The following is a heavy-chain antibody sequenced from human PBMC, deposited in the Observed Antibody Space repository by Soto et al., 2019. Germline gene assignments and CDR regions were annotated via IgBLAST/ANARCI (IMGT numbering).Heavy chain of an antibody. J-gene: IGHJ4*02. CDR2: INQDGSEK. V-gene: IGHV3-7*04. Sequence: EVHLVESGGGLVQTGGSLRLSCAIFESTVGRDWMNWVRQAPGKGREWGAHINQDGSEKSYVDSVKGRFTISRDNAKKSLYLQMNSLRPADTAMYYCSGGVGDAFWGQGTLVTVSS. CDR3: SGGVGDAF. D-gene: IGHD1-26*01. CDR1: ESTVGRDW.